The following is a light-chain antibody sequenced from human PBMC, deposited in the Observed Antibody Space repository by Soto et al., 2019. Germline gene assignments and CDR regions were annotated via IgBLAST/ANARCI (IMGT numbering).Light chain of an antibody. Sequence: QSVLTQPASVSGSPGQSITISCTGTSSVVGGYNYVSWYQQHPGKAPKLLINDVSNRPSGISDRFSGSKSGNTASLTISGLQAEDEADYYCSSYTSLTTNVFGTGTKVTVL. J-gene: IGLJ1*01. CDR1: SSVVGGYNY. V-gene: IGLV2-14*03. CDR2: DVS. CDR3: SSYTSLTTNV.